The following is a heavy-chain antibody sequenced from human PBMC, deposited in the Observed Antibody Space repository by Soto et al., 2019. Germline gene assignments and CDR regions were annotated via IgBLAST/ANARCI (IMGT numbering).Heavy chain of an antibody. J-gene: IGHJ6*02. D-gene: IGHD2-15*01. CDR2: INHSGST. CDR1: GGSFSGYY. V-gene: IGHV4-34*01. CDR3: AMGVGMAANPPSYYYYGMDV. Sequence: PSETLSLTCAVYGGSFSGYYWSWIRQPPGKGLEWIGEINHSGSTNYNPSLKSRVTISVDTSKNQFSLKLSSVTAADTAVYYCAMGVGMAANPPSYYYYGMDVWGQGTTGTV.